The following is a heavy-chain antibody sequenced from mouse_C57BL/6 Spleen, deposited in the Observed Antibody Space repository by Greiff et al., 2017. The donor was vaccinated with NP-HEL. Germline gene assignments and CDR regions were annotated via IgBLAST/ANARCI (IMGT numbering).Heavy chain of an antibody. CDR2: INPSSGYT. V-gene: IGHV1-7*01. Sequence: VQLQQSGAELAKPGASVKLSCKASGYTFTSYWMHWVKQRPGQGLEWIGYINPSSGYTKYNQKFKDKATLTADKSSSTAYMQLSSMTYEDSAVYYCARVLITTVVAAYYFDYWGQGTTLTVSA. D-gene: IGHD1-1*01. CDR3: ARVLITTVVAAYYFDY. CDR1: GYTFTSYW. J-gene: IGHJ2*01.